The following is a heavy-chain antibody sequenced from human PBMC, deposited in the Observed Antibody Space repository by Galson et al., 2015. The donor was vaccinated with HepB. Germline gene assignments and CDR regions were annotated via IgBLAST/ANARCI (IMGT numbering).Heavy chain of an antibody. D-gene: IGHD3-3*01. CDR2: ISYDGSNK. CDR3: ARDTEGITIFGVVPYYYYYMDV. Sequence: SLRLSCAASGFTFSSYAMHWVRQAPGKGLEWVAVISYDGSNKYYADSVKGRFTISRDNSKNTLYLQMNSLRAEDTAVYYCARDTEGITIFGVVPYYYYYMDVWGKGTTVTVSS. CDR1: GFTFSSYA. V-gene: IGHV3-30-3*01. J-gene: IGHJ6*03.